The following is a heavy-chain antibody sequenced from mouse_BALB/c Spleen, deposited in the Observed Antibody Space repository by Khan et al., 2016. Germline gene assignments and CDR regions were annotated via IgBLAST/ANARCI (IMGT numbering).Heavy chain of an antibody. CDR1: GFSLTHYG. CDR3: ARDENYRYDGFAY. V-gene: IGHV2-9*02. D-gene: IGHD2-14*01. CDR2: IWAGGST. Sequence: QVQLQQSGPGLVAPSQTLSITCTVSGFSLTHYGVHWVRQPPGKGLEWLGIIWAGGSTNYNSALMSRLSISKDKSKSQVSLKMNSLQTDDTAMYYCARDENYRYDGFAYWGQGTLVTVSA. J-gene: IGHJ3*01.